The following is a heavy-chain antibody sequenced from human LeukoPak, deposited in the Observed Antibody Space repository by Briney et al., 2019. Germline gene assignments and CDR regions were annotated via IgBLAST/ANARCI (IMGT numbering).Heavy chain of an antibody. CDR3: ASAERITMVRGVTHDAFDI. D-gene: IGHD3-10*01. Sequence: PSETLSLTCTVSGGSISSSSYYWGWIRQPPGKGLEWIGGIYYSGSTYYNPSLKSRVTISVDTSKNQFSLKLSSVTAADTAVYYCASAERITMVRGVTHDAFDIWGQGTMVTVSS. CDR1: GGSISSSSYY. CDR2: IYYSGST. J-gene: IGHJ3*02. V-gene: IGHV4-39*01.